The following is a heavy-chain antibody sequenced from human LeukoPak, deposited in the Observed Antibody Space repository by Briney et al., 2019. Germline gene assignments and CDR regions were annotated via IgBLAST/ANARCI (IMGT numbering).Heavy chain of an antibody. Sequence: GGSLRLTCAASGFTFSSYSMNWVRQAPGKGLEWVSSISSSSSYIYYADSVKGRFTISRDNAKNSLYLQMNSLRAEDTAVYYCASEYCSSTSCYGDAFDIWGQGTMVTVSS. CDR1: GFTFSSYS. J-gene: IGHJ3*02. CDR3: ASEYCSSTSCYGDAFDI. CDR2: ISSSSSYI. V-gene: IGHV3-21*01. D-gene: IGHD2-2*01.